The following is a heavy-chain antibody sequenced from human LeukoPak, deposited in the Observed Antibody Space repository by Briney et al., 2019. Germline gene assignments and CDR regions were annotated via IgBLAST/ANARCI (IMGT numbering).Heavy chain of an antibody. CDR2: INHSGST. CDR1: GGSFSGYY. CDR3: ARVQGYYDSSGYYYLWARRPLNWFDP. D-gene: IGHD3-22*01. Sequence: PSETLSLTCAVYGGSFSGYYWTWIRQPPGKGLKWIGEINHSGSTNYNPSLKSRVTISVDTSKNQFSLKLSSVTAADTAVYYCARVQGYYDSSGYYYLWARRPLNWFDPWGQGTLVTVSS. J-gene: IGHJ5*02. V-gene: IGHV4-34*01.